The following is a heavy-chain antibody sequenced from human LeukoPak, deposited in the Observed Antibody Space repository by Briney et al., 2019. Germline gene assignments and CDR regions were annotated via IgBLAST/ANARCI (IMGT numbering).Heavy chain of an antibody. D-gene: IGHD5-12*01. V-gene: IGHV3-48*01. CDR3: ARVQKSRKSVASAVDC. CDR1: GFTFSSYS. J-gene: IGHJ4*02. Sequence: GGSLRLSCAASGFTFSSYSMNWVRQAPGKGLEWVSYISSSSSTIYYADSVKGRFTISRDNAKDSLYLQMNSLRAEDTAVYYCARVQKSRKSVASAVDCWGQGTVVIVSS. CDR2: ISSSSSTI.